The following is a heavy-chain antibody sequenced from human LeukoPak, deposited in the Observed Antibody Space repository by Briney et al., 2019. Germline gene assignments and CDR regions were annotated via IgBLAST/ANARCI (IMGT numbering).Heavy chain of an antibody. CDR1: GGTFRSYA. CDR3: AAPQSRISSYYYVMDV. D-gene: IGHD2-15*01. J-gene: IGHJ6*02. Sequence: GSSVKVSCKASGGTFRSYAFTRMRQAPGHGLEWMGGIIPVLGIANYAQKFQGRVTITADESTSTAYMELSSLISEDTAVYYCAAPQSRISSYYYVMDVWGQGTTVTVSS. V-gene: IGHV1-69*01. CDR2: IIPVLGIA.